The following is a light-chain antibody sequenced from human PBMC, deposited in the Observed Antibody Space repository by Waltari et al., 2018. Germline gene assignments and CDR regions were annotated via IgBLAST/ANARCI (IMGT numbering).Light chain of an antibody. CDR2: GAS. V-gene: IGKV3-20*01. Sequence: EIVLTKSQGTLSLSPGERATSSCRASQSVSSSYLAGYQQKPGQPPRVLIHGASNRAAGIPDRFSGSGSGTDFTLTISRLEPEDFAVDYCQQYGSSPWTFGQGTKVEIK. J-gene: IGKJ1*01. CDR1: QSVSSSY. CDR3: QQYGSSPWT.